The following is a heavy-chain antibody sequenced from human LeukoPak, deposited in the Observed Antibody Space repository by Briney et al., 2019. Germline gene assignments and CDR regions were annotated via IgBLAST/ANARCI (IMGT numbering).Heavy chain of an antibody. CDR2: IYPDGSDT. V-gene: IGHV5-51*01. CDR1: GYSFTSYW. Sequence: GESLKISCKGSGYSFTSYWIGWVRQMPGKGLEWMGIIYPDGSDTRYSPSFQGQVTISADKSISTAYLQWSSLKASDTAMYYCAGHKDQLLSNWFDPWGQGTLVTVSS. J-gene: IGHJ5*02. CDR3: AGHKDQLLSNWFDP. D-gene: IGHD2-2*01.